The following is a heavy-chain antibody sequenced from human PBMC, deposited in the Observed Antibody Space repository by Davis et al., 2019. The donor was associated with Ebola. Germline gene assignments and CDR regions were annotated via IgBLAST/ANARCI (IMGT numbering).Heavy chain of an antibody. CDR1: GGTFSSYA. CDR2: IIPIFGTA. D-gene: IGHD6-13*01. Sequence: AASVKVSCKASGGTFSSYAISWVRQAPGQGLEWMGGIIPIFGTANYAQKFQGRVTITADESTSTAYMELSSLRSEDTAVYYCAREPGYSSSWYYFDYWGQGTLVTVSS. V-gene: IGHV1-69*13. CDR3: AREPGYSSSWYYFDY. J-gene: IGHJ4*02.